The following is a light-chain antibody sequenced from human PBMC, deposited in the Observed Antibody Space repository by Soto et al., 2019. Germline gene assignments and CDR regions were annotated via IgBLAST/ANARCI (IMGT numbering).Light chain of an antibody. J-gene: IGKJ1*01. CDR2: GAS. CDR1: QSVSSSY. Sequence: EIVLTQSPGTLSLSPGERATLSCRASQSVSSSYLAWYQQKPGQAPRLLIYGASSRATGIPDRFSGSGSGTDFTLTISSLEPEDFAVYYCQQRRRTFGQGTKVDIK. V-gene: IGKV3D-20*02. CDR3: QQRRRT.